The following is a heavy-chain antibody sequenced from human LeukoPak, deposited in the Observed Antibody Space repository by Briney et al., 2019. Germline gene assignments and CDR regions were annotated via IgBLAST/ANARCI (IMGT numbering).Heavy chain of an antibody. CDR1: GFDLSTYE. Sequence: GGSLRLSCAASGFDLSTYEMNWVRQAPGKGLEWIADITISGHTKNYADSVKGRFSISRDNARTSLYLQMNSLRVEDTGVYYCARGDPHADLWGQGTLVTVSS. CDR2: ITISGHTK. J-gene: IGHJ5*02. V-gene: IGHV3-48*03. CDR3: ARGDPHADL.